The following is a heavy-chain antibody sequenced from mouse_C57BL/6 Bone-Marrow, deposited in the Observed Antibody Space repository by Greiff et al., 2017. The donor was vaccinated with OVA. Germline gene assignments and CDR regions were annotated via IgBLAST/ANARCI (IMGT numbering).Heavy chain of an antibody. CDR3: ARKRGDGYPLGY. V-gene: IGHV1-59*01. J-gene: IGHJ2*01. CDR1: GYTFTSYW. Sequence: VKLQQPGAELVRPGTSVKLSCKASGYTFTSYWMHWVKQRPGQGLEWIGVIDPSDSYTNYNQKFQGKATLTVDTSSSTAYMQLSSLTSEDSAVYYCARKRGDGYPLGYWGQGTTLTVSS. D-gene: IGHD2-3*01. CDR2: IDPSDSYT.